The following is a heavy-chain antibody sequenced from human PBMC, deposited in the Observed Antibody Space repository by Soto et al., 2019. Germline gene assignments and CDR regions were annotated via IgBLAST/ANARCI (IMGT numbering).Heavy chain of an antibody. CDR3: ARDVRESVWLDFNY. CDR2: ISYDGST. J-gene: IGHJ4*02. CDR1: GGSIGTFW. V-gene: IGHV4-59*13. Sequence: QVQLQESGPGLLEPSETLSLTCTVSGGSIGTFWWSWIRQPPGKGLEWIGYISYDGSTSYKPSLQSRVTIYVAPSKSQFSLKLTSVTAADTAVYYCARDVRESVWLDFNYWGQGTLVTVSS. D-gene: IGHD3-16*01.